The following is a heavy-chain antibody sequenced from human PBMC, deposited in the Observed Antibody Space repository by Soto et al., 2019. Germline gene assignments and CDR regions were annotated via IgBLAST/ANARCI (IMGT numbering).Heavy chain of an antibody. CDR3: ARSDGVVGAAKDYYGMAV. CDR1: GYTFISYA. D-gene: IGHD6-25*01. Sequence: ASVKVSCKASGYTFISYAMHWVRQAPGQRLDWMGWINGGNGYTKYSQKFEGRVTISRDTSASTAYMELSRLISEDTAVYYCARSDGVVGAAKDYYGMAVWGQGTTVTVSS. V-gene: IGHV1-3*01. CDR2: INGGNGYT. J-gene: IGHJ6*02.